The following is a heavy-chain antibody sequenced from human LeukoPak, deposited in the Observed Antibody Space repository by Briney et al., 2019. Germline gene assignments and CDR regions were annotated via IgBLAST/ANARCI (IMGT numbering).Heavy chain of an antibody. CDR1: GGTFSSYA. CDR2: IIPILGIA. D-gene: IGHD6-19*01. CDR3: ATTGYSSGWHEPYFDY. J-gene: IGHJ4*02. V-gene: IGHV1-69*04. Sequence: SVKVSCKASGGTFSSYAISWVRQAPGQGLEWMERIIPILGIANYAQKFQGRVTITADKSTSTAYMELSSLRSEDTAVYYCATTGYSSGWHEPYFDYWGQGTLVTVSS.